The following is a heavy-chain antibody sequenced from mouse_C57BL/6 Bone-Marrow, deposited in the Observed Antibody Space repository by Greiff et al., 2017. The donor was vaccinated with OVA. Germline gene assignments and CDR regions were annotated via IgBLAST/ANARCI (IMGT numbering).Heavy chain of an antibody. D-gene: IGHD1-1*02. CDR1: GYTFTSYD. Sequence: QLQQSGPALVKPGASVKLSCKASGYTFTSYDINWVKQRPGQGLEWIGWIYPRDGSTKDNEKFKGKATLTVDTSSSTAYMELHSLTSEDSAVYFCARGGPGGYWGQGTTLTVSS. CDR3: ARGGPGGY. CDR2: IYPRDGST. J-gene: IGHJ2*01. V-gene: IGHV1-85*01.